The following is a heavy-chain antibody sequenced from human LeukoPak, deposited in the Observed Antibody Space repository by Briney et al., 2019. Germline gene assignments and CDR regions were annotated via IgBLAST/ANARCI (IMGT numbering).Heavy chain of an antibody. CDR2: ICYSGSK. CDR1: GGSISSYC. D-gene: IGHD3-22*01. J-gene: IGHJ4*02. V-gene: IGHV4-59*01. Sequence: PSGTLSLTCTVSGGSISSYCWSWIRQPPGKGLEWIGYICYSGSKKYNPSLKSRVTISVDTSKNQFSLKLNSVTAADTAVYYCAGYYYERSGYDYWGQGTLVTVSS. CDR3: AGYYYERSGYDY.